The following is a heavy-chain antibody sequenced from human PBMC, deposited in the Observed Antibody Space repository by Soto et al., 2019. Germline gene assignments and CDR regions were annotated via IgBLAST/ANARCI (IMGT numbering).Heavy chain of an antibody. CDR1: GGSISSTTYY. D-gene: IGHD1-26*01. J-gene: IGHJ4*02. CDR2: IYYTGSP. CDR3: ARRLEVGTSRYFDV. Sequence: SETLFVTWTVSGGSISSTTYYWGLIRQLPGKGLEWIGSIYYTGSPSYNPSLKSRVTISVDTSKRQFALELSSVTAADTAVYYCARRLEVGTSRYFDVWGQGALVTVSS. V-gene: IGHV4-39*01.